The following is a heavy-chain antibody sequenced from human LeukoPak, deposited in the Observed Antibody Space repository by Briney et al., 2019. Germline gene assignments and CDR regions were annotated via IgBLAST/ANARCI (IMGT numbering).Heavy chain of an antibody. V-gene: IGHV3-48*01. CDR1: GFTFSDYS. Sequence: GGSLRLSCAASGFTFSDYSMYWVRQAPGKGLEWISYVGISSGNTKYADSVKGRFTISGDKAKNSLYLQMNSLRVEDTAVYYCARDTKYAFDNWGQGTLVTVSS. D-gene: IGHD2-2*01. J-gene: IGHJ4*02. CDR3: ARDTKYAFDN. CDR2: VGISSGNT.